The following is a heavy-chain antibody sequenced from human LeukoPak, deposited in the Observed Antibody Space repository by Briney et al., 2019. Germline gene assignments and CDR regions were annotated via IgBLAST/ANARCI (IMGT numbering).Heavy chain of an antibody. V-gene: IGHV1-24*01. CDR3: ATESAYCSSTSCSYYFDY. J-gene: IGHJ4*02. CDR1: GYTLTELS. D-gene: IGHD2-2*01. CDR2: FDPEDGET. Sequence: GASVKVSCKVSGYTLTELSMHWVRQAPGKGLEWMGGFDPEDGETIYAQKFQGRVTMTEDTSTDTAYMELSSLRSEDTAVYYCATESAYCSSTSCSYYFDYWGQGTLVTVSS.